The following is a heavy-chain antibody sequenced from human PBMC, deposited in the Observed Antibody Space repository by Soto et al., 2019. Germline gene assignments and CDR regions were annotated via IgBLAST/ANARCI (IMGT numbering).Heavy chain of an antibody. CDR3: ARLSRASFALDV. Sequence: GESLKISCKGSGYNFITDWISWVRQMPGKGLEWMGRIDPTDSYTKYSPSCEGHVTISADKSISTAYLQLSSLKASDSAVYYCARLSRASFALDVWGQGTTVTVSS. V-gene: IGHV5-10-1*01. J-gene: IGHJ6*02. CDR1: GYNFITDW. CDR2: IDPTDSYT. D-gene: IGHD3-16*01.